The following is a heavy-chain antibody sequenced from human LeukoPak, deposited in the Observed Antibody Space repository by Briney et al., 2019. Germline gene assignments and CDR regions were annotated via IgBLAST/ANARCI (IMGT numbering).Heavy chain of an antibody. CDR2: IYHSGST. J-gene: IGHJ3*02. V-gene: IGHV4-30-2*01. CDR3: ARDPGYCSSTSCYTGNAFDI. D-gene: IGHD2-2*01. CDR1: GGSISSDGYY. Sequence: SETLSLTCTVSGGSISSDGYYWSWIRQPPGKGLEWIGYIYHSGSTYYNPSLKSRVTISVDRSKNQFSLKLSSVTAADTAVYYCARDPGYCSSTSCYTGNAFDIWGQGTMVTVSS.